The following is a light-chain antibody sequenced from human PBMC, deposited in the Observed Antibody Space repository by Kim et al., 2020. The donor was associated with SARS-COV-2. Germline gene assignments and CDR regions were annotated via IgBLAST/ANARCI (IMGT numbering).Light chain of an antibody. J-gene: IGKJ2*01. CDR1: QSIGTY. CDR3: QQSFIPPYT. Sequence: ASVGDRITITCRASQSIGTYLHWYQQKPGKAPNILIYGATSLESGVPFRFRGSGSGTDFTLTITSLQLEDLGTYYFQQSFIPPYTFGQGTKVDIK. V-gene: IGKV1-39*01. CDR2: GAT.